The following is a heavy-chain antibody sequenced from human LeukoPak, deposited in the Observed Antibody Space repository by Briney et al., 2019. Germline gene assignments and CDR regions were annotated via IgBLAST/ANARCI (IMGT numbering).Heavy chain of an antibody. D-gene: IGHD3-10*01. CDR1: GFTFNRFG. CDR3: ARDDGSGSYYNGLDAFDI. Sequence: AGGSLRLSCATSGFTFNRFGMHWVRQAPGKGLEWVAVIWYDGSNKDYADSVKGRFTISRDNSKSTLYLQMSGLRAEDTAVYYCARDDGSGSYYNGLDAFDIWGQGTMVTVSS. V-gene: IGHV3-33*01. J-gene: IGHJ3*02. CDR2: IWYDGSNK.